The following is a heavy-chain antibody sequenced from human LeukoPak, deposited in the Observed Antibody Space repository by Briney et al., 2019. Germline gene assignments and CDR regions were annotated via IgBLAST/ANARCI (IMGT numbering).Heavy chain of an antibody. CDR2: INSDGTTT. J-gene: IGHJ5*02. CDR3: ARVKVGSWNWFDP. CDR1: GFTFSSYW. Sequence: GGSLRLSCAASGFTFSSYWMHWVRQAPGQGLVWVSRINSDGTTTTYADSVKGRFTISRDNTKNTVYLQMNSLRAEDSAVYYCARVKVGSWNWFDPWGQGTLVTVSS. V-gene: IGHV3-74*03. D-gene: IGHD1-26*01.